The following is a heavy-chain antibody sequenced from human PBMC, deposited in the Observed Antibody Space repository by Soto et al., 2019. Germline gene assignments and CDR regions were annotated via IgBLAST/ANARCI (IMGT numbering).Heavy chain of an antibody. CDR3: AASRTSASGSPIAY. D-gene: IGHD5-12*01. J-gene: IGHJ4*02. CDR1: GFTFTNYA. V-gene: IGHV3-30*04. Sequence: QVQLVESGGGVGQPGRSLRLSCAASGFTFTNYAMHWVRQAPGKGLEWVAVISNDGNTRYYAESVKGRFSISRDNLNNTLSVQVNTIKSEDTAVYYCAASRTSASGSPIAYWGQGPLVTVSS. CDR2: ISNDGNTR.